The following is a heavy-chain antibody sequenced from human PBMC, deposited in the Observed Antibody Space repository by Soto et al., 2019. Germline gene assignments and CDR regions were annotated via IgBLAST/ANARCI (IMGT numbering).Heavy chain of an antibody. Sequence: GGSLRLSCAASGFTFDDYAMHWVRQAPGKGLEWVSGISWNSGSIGYADSVKGRFTISRDNAKNSLYLQMNGLRAEDTALYYCATGGTMVRGVIRNKYYYYYMDVWGKGTTVTVSS. CDR1: GFTFDDYA. CDR2: ISWNSGSI. V-gene: IGHV3-9*01. J-gene: IGHJ6*03. CDR3: ATGGTMVRGVIRNKYYYYYMDV. D-gene: IGHD3-10*01.